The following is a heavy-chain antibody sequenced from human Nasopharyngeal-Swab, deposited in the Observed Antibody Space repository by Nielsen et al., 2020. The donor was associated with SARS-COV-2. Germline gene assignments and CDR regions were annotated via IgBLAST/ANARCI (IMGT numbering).Heavy chain of an antibody. Sequence: ASVKVSCEASGYTFTSYAMNWVRQAPGQGLEWMGWINTNTGNPTYAQGFTGRFVFSLGTSVSTAYLQISSLKAEDTAVYYCARVRGWQQLVLDDYYYYGMDVWGQGTTVTVSS. CDR2: INTNTGNP. J-gene: IGHJ6*02. D-gene: IGHD6-13*01. V-gene: IGHV7-4-1*02. CDR1: GYTFTSYA. CDR3: ARVRGWQQLVLDDYYYYGMDV.